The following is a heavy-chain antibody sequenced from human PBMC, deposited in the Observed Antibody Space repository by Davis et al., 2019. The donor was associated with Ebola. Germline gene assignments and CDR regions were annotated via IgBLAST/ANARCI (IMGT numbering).Heavy chain of an antibody. J-gene: IGHJ4*02. D-gene: IGHD6-19*01. CDR3: ARLVTYSSGWYGGYYFDY. V-gene: IGHV4-34*01. Sequence: SETLSLTCAVYGGSFSGYYWSWIRQHPGKGLEWIGYIYYSGSTYYNPSLKSRVTISVDTSKNQFSLKLSSVTAADTAVYYCARLVTYSSGWYGGYYFDYWGQGTLVTVSS. CDR1: GGSFSGYY. CDR2: IYYSGST.